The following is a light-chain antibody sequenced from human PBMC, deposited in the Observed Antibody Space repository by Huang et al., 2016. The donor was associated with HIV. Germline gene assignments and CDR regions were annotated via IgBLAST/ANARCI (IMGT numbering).Light chain of an antibody. CDR3: QRQWT. J-gene: IGKJ1*01. CDR2: KAS. CDR1: QSISTW. V-gene: IGKV1-5*03. Sequence: DIQMTQSPASVSAYVGDRVTITCRASQSISTWLAWYQQKPGKPPKLLISKASDLETGVPLRFSGNGSGAEFTLTISSLDPDDSAVYYCQRQWTFGQGTK.